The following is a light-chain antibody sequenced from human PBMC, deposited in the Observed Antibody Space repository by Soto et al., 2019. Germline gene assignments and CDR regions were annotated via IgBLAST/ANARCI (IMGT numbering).Light chain of an antibody. CDR3: CSYSYRSTLV. CDR1: SSDVGSYNL. Sequence: QSALTQPASVSGSSGQSITISCTGTSSDVGSYNLVSWHQQHPGKAPKLIIYEGDKRPSGVSNRFSGSKSGNTASLTISGLQAEDEADYYCCSYSYRSTLVFGGGTKVTVL. V-gene: IGLV2-23*01. J-gene: IGLJ2*01. CDR2: EGD.